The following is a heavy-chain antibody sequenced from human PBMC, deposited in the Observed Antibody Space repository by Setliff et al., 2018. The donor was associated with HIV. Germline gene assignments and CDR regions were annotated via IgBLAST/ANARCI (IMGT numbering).Heavy chain of an antibody. Sequence: ASVKVSCKASGYAFTNYYMHWVRQAPGQGLEWMGIIYPGGARRSYAQKFQGRVTMTWDTSTSTVYMELSSLRSEDTAFYYCARSAHDSETGYWGQGTLVTVSS. D-gene: IGHD5-12*01. CDR3: ARSAHDSETGY. V-gene: IGHV1-46*01. CDR1: GYAFTNYY. J-gene: IGHJ4*02. CDR2: IYPGGARR.